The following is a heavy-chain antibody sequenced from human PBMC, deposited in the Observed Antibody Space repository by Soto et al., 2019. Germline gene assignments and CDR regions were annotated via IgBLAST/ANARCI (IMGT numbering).Heavy chain of an antibody. J-gene: IGHJ5*02. CDR1: GYTFSSHG. Sequence: QVQLVQSGAEVKKPGTSVKVSCTASGYTFSSHGISWVRQAPGQGLQWIGWVSGDNGNTNYAQSLQGRVTMTTDTSPDTGHMELRSLRSADTTVYYCARDLGYWRSGTCPREWFDPWGQGTLVIVSS. V-gene: IGHV1-18*01. CDR3: ARDLGYWRSGTCPREWFDP. D-gene: IGHD1-26*01. CDR2: VSGDNGNT.